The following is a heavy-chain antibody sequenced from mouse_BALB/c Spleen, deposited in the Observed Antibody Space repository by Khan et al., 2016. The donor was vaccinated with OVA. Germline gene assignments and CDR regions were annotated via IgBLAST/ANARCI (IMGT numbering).Heavy chain of an antibody. CDR1: GYTFTNHH. V-gene: IGHV1S45*01. Sequence: VQLQQSGAELVRPGASVKISCKAFGYTFTNHHINWVKQRPGQGLDWIGYINPYNDYTNYNQKFKDKATLTVDKSPSTAYMELSSLTSEDAAVNYCANPRRHGLMGWFAYWGQGTLVTVSA. J-gene: IGHJ3*01. D-gene: IGHD2-3*01. CDR3: ANPRRHGLMGWFAY. CDR2: INPYNDYT.